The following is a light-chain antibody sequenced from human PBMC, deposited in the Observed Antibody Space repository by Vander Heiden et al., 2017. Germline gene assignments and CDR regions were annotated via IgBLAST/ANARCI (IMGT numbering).Light chain of an antibody. CDR3: MQALQIPWT. Sequence: DIVITQSPLSLPVTPGEPASISCRSSQSLLHSNGYNYLDWYLQKPGQSPQLLIYLGSNRASGVPDRFSGSGSGTDFTLKISRVEAEDVGVYYCMQALQIPWTFGQGTKVEIK. V-gene: IGKV2-28*01. CDR1: QSLLHSNGYNY. J-gene: IGKJ1*01. CDR2: LGS.